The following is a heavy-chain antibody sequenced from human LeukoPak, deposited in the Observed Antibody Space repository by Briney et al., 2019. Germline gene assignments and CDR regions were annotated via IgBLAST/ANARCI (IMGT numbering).Heavy chain of an antibody. CDR3: GGDRSRDAVVNSNWFDP. Sequence: GGSLRLSCAASGGTFSRYWLSWVRQAPGKGLEWVANINQDGGEKYYVDSVKGRFSITRDNAKNPVYLQMNSLRAGNRSGIACGGDRSRDAVVNSNWFDPWGQGTLVTVSS. V-gene: IGHV3-7*04. CDR2: INQDGGEK. J-gene: IGHJ5*02. CDR1: GGTFSRYW. D-gene: IGHD4-23*01.